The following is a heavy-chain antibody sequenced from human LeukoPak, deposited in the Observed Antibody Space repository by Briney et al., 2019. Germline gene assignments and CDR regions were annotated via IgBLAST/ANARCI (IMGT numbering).Heavy chain of an antibody. J-gene: IGHJ4*02. CDR1: DGSISSGSYY. CDR2: IYTSGST. Sequence: SETLSLTCTVSDGSISSGSYYWSWIRQPAGKGLEWIGRIYTSGSTNYNPSLKRRVTISLDTSKNQFSLKLSSVTAADTAVYYCARGSTRATLDYWGQGTLVTVSS. V-gene: IGHV4-61*02. D-gene: IGHD2-2*01. CDR3: ARGSTRATLDY.